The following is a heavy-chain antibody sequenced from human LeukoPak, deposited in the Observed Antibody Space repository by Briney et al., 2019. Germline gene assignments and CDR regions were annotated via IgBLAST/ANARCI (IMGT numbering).Heavy chain of an antibody. CDR3: TRRVDATRWYDP. Sequence: PGGSLRLSCAASGFSFSTYWMHWVRQAPGEGLVWVSRINGDGSTTNYADSVKGRFTISRDNAKNTLYLQMNSLRAEDTAVYYCTRRVDATRWYDPWGQGTPVTVSS. D-gene: IGHD2-15*01. CDR1: GFSFSTYW. J-gene: IGHJ5*02. CDR2: INGDGSTT. V-gene: IGHV3-74*01.